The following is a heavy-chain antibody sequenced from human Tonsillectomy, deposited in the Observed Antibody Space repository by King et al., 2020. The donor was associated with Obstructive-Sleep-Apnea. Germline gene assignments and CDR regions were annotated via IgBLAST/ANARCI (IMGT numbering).Heavy chain of an antibody. CDR2: VNHSGST. CDR3: ARGPSSTIDGMDV. J-gene: IGHJ6*02. D-gene: IGHD6-6*01. Sequence: VQLQQWGAGLLKPLETLSLTCAVYGGSFSGYYWSWIRQPPGKGLEWIGDVNHSGSTNYNPSLKSRAPISVDTSKNQFSLKLSSVTAADTAVYYCARGPSSTIDGMDVWGQGTTVTVSS. V-gene: IGHV4-34*01. CDR1: GGSFSGYY.